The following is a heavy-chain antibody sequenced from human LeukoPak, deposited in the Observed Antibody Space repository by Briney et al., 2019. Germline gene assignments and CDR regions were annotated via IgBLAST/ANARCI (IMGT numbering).Heavy chain of an antibody. D-gene: IGHD4-11*01. CDR1: GYTFTGYY. V-gene: IGHV1-2*02. J-gene: IGHJ4*02. Sequence: ASVKVSCKASGYTFTGYYMHWVRQAPGQGLEWMGWINPNSGGTNYVQKFQGRVTMTRDTSISTAYMELSRLRSDDTAVYYCARDTVTIRPVGDYWGQGTLVTVSS. CDR2: INPNSGGT. CDR3: ARDTVTIRPVGDY.